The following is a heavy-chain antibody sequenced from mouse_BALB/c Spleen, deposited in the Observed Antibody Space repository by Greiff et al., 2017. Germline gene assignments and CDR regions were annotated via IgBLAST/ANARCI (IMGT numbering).Heavy chain of an antibody. CDR2: IWAGGST. CDR1: GFSLTSYG. D-gene: IGHD2-10*01. CDR3: ARSFAYYGNGFDY. V-gene: IGHV2-9*02. Sequence: QVQLKESGPGLVAPSQSLSITCTVSGFSLTSYGVHWVRQPPGKGLEWLGVIWAGGSTNYNSALMSRLSISKDNSKSQVFLKMNSLQTDDTAMYYCARSFAYYGNGFDYWGQGTTLTVAS. J-gene: IGHJ2*01.